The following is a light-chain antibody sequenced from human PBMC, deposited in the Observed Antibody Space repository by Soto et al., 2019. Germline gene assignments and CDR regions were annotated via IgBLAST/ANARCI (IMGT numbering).Light chain of an antibody. J-gene: IGKJ1*01. CDR1: QTIRSNY. V-gene: IGKV3-20*01. CDR3: QQYGSSPWT. Sequence: ETVLTQSPGTLSLSPGERATLSCRASQTIRSNYLAWYRQTPGQAPRLLIYGASNRATGIADRFSGSGSGTDFNISISRVEREDFALYYCQQYGSSPWTFGQGTKVEIK. CDR2: GAS.